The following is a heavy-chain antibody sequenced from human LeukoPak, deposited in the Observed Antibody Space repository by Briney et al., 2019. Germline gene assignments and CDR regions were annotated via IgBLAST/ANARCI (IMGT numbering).Heavy chain of an antibody. Sequence: SETLSLTCTVSGDSISSYYWSWIRQPPGKGLEWIGYIYYSGSTNYNPSLKSRVAISVDTSKNQFSLKLSSVTAADTAVYYCARAYSSHAFDIWGQGTMVIVSS. V-gene: IGHV4-59*08. CDR1: GDSISSYY. CDR2: IYYSGST. J-gene: IGHJ3*02. CDR3: ARAYSSHAFDI. D-gene: IGHD6-13*01.